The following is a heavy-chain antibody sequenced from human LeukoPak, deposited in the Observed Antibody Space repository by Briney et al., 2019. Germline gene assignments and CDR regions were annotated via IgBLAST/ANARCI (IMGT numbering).Heavy chain of an antibody. Sequence: SVKVSCKASGGTFSSYAISWVRQAPGQGLEWMGEIIPIFGTANYAQKFQGRVTITTDESTSTAYMELSSLRSEDTAVYYCARRDDSSGYYYGDYYMDVWGKGTTVTVSS. CDR3: ARRDDSSGYYYGDYYMDV. D-gene: IGHD3-22*01. CDR2: IIPIFGTA. V-gene: IGHV1-69*05. J-gene: IGHJ6*03. CDR1: GGTFSSYA.